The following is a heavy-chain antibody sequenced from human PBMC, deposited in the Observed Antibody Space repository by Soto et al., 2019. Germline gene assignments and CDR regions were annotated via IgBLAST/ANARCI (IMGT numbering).Heavy chain of an antibody. J-gene: IGHJ4*02. Sequence: QVQLVQSGAEVKKPGASVKVSCKASGDTFTDYYIHWVRQAPGQGLEWMGTVNPSGGHTTYAQHFMGRMTMTRDTSTSTLYMELASLTSEDTAIYFCARGGHVVVVTAALDYWGQGTLVTVSS. CDR3: ARGGHVVVVTAALDY. V-gene: IGHV1-46*01. CDR1: GDTFTDYY. CDR2: VNPSGGHT. D-gene: IGHD2-21*02.